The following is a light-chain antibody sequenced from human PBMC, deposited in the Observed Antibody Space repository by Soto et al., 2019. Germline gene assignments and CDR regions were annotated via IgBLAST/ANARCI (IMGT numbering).Light chain of an antibody. CDR2: GVS. J-gene: IGKJ1*01. V-gene: IGKV1-5*01. Sequence: DIQMTQSPSTLSASVGDRVTITCRASQSISSWLAWYQQKPGKAPKLLIYGVSTLDSGVPSRFSGSASGTEFTLTISSLDSDDFATYYCQQYHRYSTFGQGTKVDIK. CDR1: QSISSW. CDR3: QQYHRYST.